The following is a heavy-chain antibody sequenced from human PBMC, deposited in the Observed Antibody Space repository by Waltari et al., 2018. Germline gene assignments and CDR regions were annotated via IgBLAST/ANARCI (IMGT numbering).Heavy chain of an antibody. CDR3: ARGVATARFYYYYGMDV. CDR1: GGTFTRYA. J-gene: IGHJ6*02. D-gene: IGHD5-12*01. Sequence: QLVQSGAEVKKPGSSVKVSCQASGGTFTRYAISWVRQAPGQGLEWMGGIIPRYGSTNYGQKFQGRVTITADESTSTAYMELSRLRSEDTAVYYCARGVATARFYYYYGMDVWGQGTTVTVSS. CDR2: IIPRYGST. V-gene: IGHV1-69*01.